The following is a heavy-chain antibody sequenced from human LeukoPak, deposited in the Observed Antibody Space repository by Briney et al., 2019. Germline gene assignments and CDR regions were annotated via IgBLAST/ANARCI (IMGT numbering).Heavy chain of an antibody. CDR2: ISRSGSDI. CDR1: GFSFSDHY. D-gene: IGHD5-12*01. V-gene: IGHV3-11*01. CDR3: ARGAGRSGSDY. Sequence: GGSLRLSCAASGFSFSDHYMTWVRQAPGKGLEWLSYISRSGSDIDYAGSVKGRCTISGDNAKNALYLQMNSLRAEDTAVYYCARGAGRSGSDYWGQGTLVTVSS. J-gene: IGHJ4*02.